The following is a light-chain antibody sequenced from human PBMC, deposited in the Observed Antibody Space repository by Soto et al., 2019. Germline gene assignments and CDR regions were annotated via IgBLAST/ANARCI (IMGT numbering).Light chain of an antibody. CDR1: SAHSSYI. J-gene: IGLJ2*01. V-gene: IGLV4-60*03. Sequence: QPVLTQSSSASASLGSSVKLTCTLSSAHSSYIIAWHQQQPGKAPRYLMKLEGSGSYNKGSGVPDRFSGYSSGADRYLTISNLQSEDEADYYCETWDSSTYVVFGGGTKLTVL. CDR2: LEGSGSY. CDR3: ETWDSSTYVV.